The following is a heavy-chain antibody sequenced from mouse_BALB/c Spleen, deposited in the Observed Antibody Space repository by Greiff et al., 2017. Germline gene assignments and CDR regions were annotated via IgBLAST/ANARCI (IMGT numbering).Heavy chain of an antibody. CDR1: GFAFSSYD. J-gene: IGHJ4*01. Sequence: EVKLVESGGGLVKPGGSLKLSCAASGFAFSSYDMSWVRQTPEKRLEWVAYISSGGGSTYYPDTVKGRFTISRDNAKNTLYLQMSSLKSEDTAMYYCANYDGYYGAMDYWGQGTSVTVSS. CDR3: ANYDGYYGAMDY. CDR2: ISSGGGST. V-gene: IGHV5-12-1*01. D-gene: IGHD2-3*01.